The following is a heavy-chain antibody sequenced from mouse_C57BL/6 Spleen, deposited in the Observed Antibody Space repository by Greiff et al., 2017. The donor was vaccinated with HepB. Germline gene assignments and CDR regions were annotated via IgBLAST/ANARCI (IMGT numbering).Heavy chain of an antibody. V-gene: IGHV1-15*01. J-gene: IGHJ3*01. CDR3: TGAARAFAY. Sequence: VQVVEPGAELVRPGASVTLSCKASGYTFTDYEMHWVKQTPVHGLEWIGAIDPEIVGTAYNQKFKGKAILTADKSSSTAYMELRSLTSEDSAVYYCTGAARAFAYWGQGTLVTVSA. CDR1: GYTFTDYE. D-gene: IGHD3-1*01. CDR2: IDPEIVGT.